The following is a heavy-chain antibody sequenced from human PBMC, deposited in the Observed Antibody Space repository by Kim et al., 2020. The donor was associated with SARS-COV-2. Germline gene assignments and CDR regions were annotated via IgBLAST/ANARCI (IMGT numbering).Heavy chain of an antibody. CDR3: ARDWSLAGTFHFDY. CDR2: INQDGREK. V-gene: IGHV3-7*05. CDR1: GFTFNNYW. D-gene: IGHD3-3*01. J-gene: IGHJ4*02. Sequence: GGSLRLSCAASGFTFNNYWMSWVRQVPGKGPEWVANINQDGREKYYVDSVKGRFTISRDNAKNSLYLQMNSLRAEDTAVYYCARDWSLAGTFHFDYWGQG.